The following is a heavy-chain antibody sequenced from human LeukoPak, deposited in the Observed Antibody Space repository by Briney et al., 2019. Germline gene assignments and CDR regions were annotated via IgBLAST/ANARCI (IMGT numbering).Heavy chain of an antibody. D-gene: IGHD3-3*01. J-gene: IGHJ4*02. CDR3: ARGAQVTIFGVVIGLDY. V-gene: IGHV3-33*01. CDR1: GFTFSSYG. Sequence: GRSLRLSCAASGFTFSSYGMHWVRQAPGKGLEWVAVIWYDGSNKYYADSVKGRFTISRDNSKNTLYLQMNSLRAEDTAVYYCARGAQVTIFGVVIGLDYWGQGTLVTVSS. CDR2: IWYDGSNK.